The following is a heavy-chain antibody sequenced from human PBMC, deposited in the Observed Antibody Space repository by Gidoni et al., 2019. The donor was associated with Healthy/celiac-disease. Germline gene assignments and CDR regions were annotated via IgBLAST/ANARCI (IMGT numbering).Heavy chain of an antibody. D-gene: IGHD3-10*01. Sequence: QLQLQESGPGLVKPSDTLSLTCTVSGGSISSHNYCWGWLRQPPGKGLEWIGSIYYSGSTYYNPSLKSRVTISVDTSKNQFSLKLSSVTAAETAVYYCASYYYYGSGSYYKAWGQGTLVTVSS. CDR3: ASYYYYGSGSYYKA. J-gene: IGHJ5*02. CDR1: GGSISSHNYC. CDR2: IYYSGST. V-gene: IGHV4-39*01.